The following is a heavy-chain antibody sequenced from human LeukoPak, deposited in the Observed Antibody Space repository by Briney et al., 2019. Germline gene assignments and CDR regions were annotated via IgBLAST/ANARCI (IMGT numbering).Heavy chain of an antibody. V-gene: IGHV4-34*01. J-gene: IGHJ4*02. D-gene: IGHD5-18*01. CDR3: ARDFSYSYGYSTFDY. Sequence: SETLSLTCAVYGGSFNGYYWSWIRQPPGKGLEWIGEINHSGSTNYNPSLKSRVTISVDTSKNQFSLKLSSVTAADTAVYYCARDFSYSYGYSTFDYWGQGTLVTVSS. CDR1: GGSFNGYY. CDR2: INHSGST.